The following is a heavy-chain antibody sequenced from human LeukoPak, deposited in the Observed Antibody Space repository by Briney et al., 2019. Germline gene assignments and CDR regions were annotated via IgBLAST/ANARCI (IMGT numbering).Heavy chain of an antibody. J-gene: IGHJ4*02. D-gene: IGHD6-13*01. CDR2: ISSSSNYI. CDR3: AKGGPAAGRFDY. CDR1: GFTFSSYS. V-gene: IGHV3-21*01. Sequence: GGSLRLSCAASGFTFSSYSMNWVRQAPGKGLEWVSSISSSSNYIYYADSVKGRFTISRDNAKNSLYLQMNSLRAEDTAVYYCAKGGPAAGRFDYWGQGTLVTVSS.